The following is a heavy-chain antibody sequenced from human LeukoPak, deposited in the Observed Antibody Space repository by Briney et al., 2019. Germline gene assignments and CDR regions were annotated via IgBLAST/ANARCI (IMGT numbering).Heavy chain of an antibody. Sequence: GSLRLSCATSRFTFDKYDMHWVRQAPGKGLQWVALIRSDERNKYYADSVKGRFTISRDNSKNTLYLQMNSLRGDDTALYYCAKGYYYDGTGYSYGWGQGTLVTVSS. J-gene: IGHJ4*02. CDR1: RFTFDKYD. CDR2: IRSDERNK. D-gene: IGHD3-22*01. CDR3: AKGYYYDGTGYSYG. V-gene: IGHV3-30*02.